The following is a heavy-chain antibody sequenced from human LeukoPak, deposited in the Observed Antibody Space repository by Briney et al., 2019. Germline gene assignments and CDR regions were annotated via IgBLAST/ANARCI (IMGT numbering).Heavy chain of an antibody. Sequence: SETLSLTCTVSGGSISSYYWSWIRQPPGKGLEWIGYIYYSGSTNYNPSLKSRVTISVDTSKNQFSLKLNSVTAADTAVYYCARDDEELGHKGAFDIWGQGTMVTVSS. D-gene: IGHD3-10*01. CDR1: GGSISSYY. CDR3: ARDDEELGHKGAFDI. CDR2: IYYSGST. V-gene: IGHV4-59*12. J-gene: IGHJ3*02.